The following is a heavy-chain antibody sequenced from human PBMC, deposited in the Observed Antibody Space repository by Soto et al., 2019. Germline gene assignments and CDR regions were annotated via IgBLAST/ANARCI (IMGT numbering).Heavy chain of an antibody. D-gene: IGHD1-7*01. J-gene: IGHJ5*02. CDR2: IYYSGST. Sequence: QVQLQESGPGLVKPSETLSLTCTVSGGSVSSGDYYWSWIRQPPGKGLEWIGYIYYSGSTNYNPSIKSRLTISVDTSKKQFSLKLSSVTAADTAVYYCARESLMNYFDPWGQGTLVTVSS. V-gene: IGHV4-61*08. CDR1: GGSVSSGDYY. CDR3: ARESLMNYFDP.